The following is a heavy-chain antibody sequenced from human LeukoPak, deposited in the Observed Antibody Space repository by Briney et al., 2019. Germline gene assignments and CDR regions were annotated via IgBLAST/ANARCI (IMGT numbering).Heavy chain of an antibody. CDR3: AKAVGGSYMRVDY. Sequence: SGGSLRLSCAASGFTFSSYAMSWVRQAPGKGLEWVSGIDSSDGSAYYADSVKGRFTISRDKSKNTLYVQMNSLRAEDTAVYYCAKAVGGSYMRVDYWGQGTLVTVSS. V-gene: IGHV3-23*01. J-gene: IGHJ4*02. D-gene: IGHD1-26*01. CDR1: GFTFSSYA. CDR2: IDSSDGSA.